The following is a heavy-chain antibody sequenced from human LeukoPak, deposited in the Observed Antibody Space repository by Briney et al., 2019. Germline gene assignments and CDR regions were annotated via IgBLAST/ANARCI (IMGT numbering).Heavy chain of an antibody. V-gene: IGHV3-7*04. CDR2: IKQDESEK. CDR3: TRGDFFDS. J-gene: IGHJ4*02. Sequence: GGSLRLSCAVSGFNFNSYWMNWVRQAPGKGLEWVANIKQDESEKNYVDSVKGRFTISRDNANNLLHLQMNSLRPEDTAVYYCTRGDFFDSWGQGALVTVSS. D-gene: IGHD2-21*01. CDR1: GFNFNSYW.